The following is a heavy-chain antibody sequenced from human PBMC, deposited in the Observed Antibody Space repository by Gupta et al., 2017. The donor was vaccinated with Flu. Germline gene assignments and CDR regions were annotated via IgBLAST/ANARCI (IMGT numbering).Heavy chain of an antibody. D-gene: IGHD3-16*02. CDR2: ISGSGGST. CDR1: GFTFSSYA. J-gene: IGHJ4*02. V-gene: IGHV3-23*01. Sequence: EVQLLESGGGLVQPGGSLRLSCAASGFTFSSYAMSWVRQAPGKGLEWVSAISGSGGSTYYADSVKGRFTISRDNSKNTLYLQMNSLRAEDTAVYYCAKSPHVWGSYRSPVGGYFDYWGQGTLVTVSS. CDR3: AKSPHVWGSYRSPVGGYFDY.